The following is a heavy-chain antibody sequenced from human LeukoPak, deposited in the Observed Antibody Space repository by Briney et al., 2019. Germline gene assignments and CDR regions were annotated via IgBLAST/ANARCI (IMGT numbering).Heavy chain of an antibody. CDR2: ISSSSSTI. D-gene: IGHD6-19*01. CDR1: GFTFSSYW. J-gene: IGHJ3*02. V-gene: IGHV3-48*01. Sequence: GGSLRLSCAASGFTFSSYWMSWVRQAPGKGLEWVSYISSSSSTIYYADSVKGRFTISRDNAKNSLYLQMNSLRAEDTAVYYCARRGSGWYEGAFDIWGQGTMVTVSS. CDR3: ARRGSGWYEGAFDI.